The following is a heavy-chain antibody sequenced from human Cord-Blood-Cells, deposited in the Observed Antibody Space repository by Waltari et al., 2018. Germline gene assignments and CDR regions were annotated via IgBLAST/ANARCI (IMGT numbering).Heavy chain of an antibody. D-gene: IGHD3-10*01. V-gene: IGHV1-2*02. CDR2: INPNSGGT. CDR1: GYTFTGYY. Sequence: QVQLVQSGAEVKKPGASVKVSCKASGYTFTGYYMHWVRQAPGKGLEWMGWINPNSGGTNYAQKFQGRVTMTRDTSISTAYMELSRLRSDDTAVYYCARVWGRGYYGSGSPPDYWGQGTLVTVSS. J-gene: IGHJ4*02. CDR3: ARVWGRGYYGSGSPPDY.